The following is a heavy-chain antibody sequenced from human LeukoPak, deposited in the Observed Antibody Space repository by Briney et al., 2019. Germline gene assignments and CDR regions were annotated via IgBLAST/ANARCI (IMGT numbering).Heavy chain of an antibody. D-gene: IGHD4-11*01. V-gene: IGHV2-5*01. Sequence: SGPTLVNPTQTLTLTCTFSGFSLSTSGVGVGWIRQPPGKALEWLALIYWNDDKRYSPSLKSRLTITKDTSKNQVVLTMTNMDPVDTATYYCAHRTTVITSLYYFDYWGQGTLVTVSS. CDR3: AHRTTVITSLYYFDY. J-gene: IGHJ4*02. CDR1: GFSLSTSGVG. CDR2: IYWNDDK.